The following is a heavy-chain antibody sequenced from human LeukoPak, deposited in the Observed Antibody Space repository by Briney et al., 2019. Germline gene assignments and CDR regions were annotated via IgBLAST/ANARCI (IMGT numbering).Heavy chain of an antibody. V-gene: IGHV4-34*01. CDR3: ARGRYYYGSGSYRNWFYP. J-gene: IGHJ5*02. CDR2: INHSGST. CDR1: GGSFSGYY. Sequence: SETLSLTCAVYGGSFSGYYWSWIRQPPAKGLEWMGGINHSGSTNYNPSLKSRVTISVDTYKNQFSLKLSSVTAADAAVYYCARGRYYYGSGSYRNWFYPWGQGTLVTVSS. D-gene: IGHD3-10*01.